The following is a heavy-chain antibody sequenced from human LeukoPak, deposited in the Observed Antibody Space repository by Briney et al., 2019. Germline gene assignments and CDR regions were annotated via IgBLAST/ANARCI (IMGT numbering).Heavy chain of an antibody. CDR3: ARHTYYYGMDV. CDR1: GGSLSSYY. V-gene: IGHV4-59*08. Sequence: PSETLSLTCTVSGGSLSSYYWSWVRQPPGKGLEWIGYIYYSGSTNYNPSLKSRVTISVDTSKNQFSLKLSSVTAADTAVYYCARHTYYYGMDVWGQGTTVTVSS. J-gene: IGHJ6*02. CDR2: IYYSGST.